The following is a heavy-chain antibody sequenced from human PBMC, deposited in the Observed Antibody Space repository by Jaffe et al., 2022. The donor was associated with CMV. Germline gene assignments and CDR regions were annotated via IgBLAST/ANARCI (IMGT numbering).Heavy chain of an antibody. D-gene: IGHD3-10*01. V-gene: IGHV3-53*02. CDR3: ARVEFDGPVRNWFDP. Sequence: EVQLVETGGGLIQPGGSLRLSCAASGFTVSSNYMSWVRQAPGKGLEWVSVIYSGGSTYYADSVKGRFTISRDNSKNTLYLQMNSLRAEDTAVYYCARVEFDGPVRNWFDPWGQGTLVTVSS. CDR1: GFTVSSNY. J-gene: IGHJ5*02. CDR2: IYSGGST.